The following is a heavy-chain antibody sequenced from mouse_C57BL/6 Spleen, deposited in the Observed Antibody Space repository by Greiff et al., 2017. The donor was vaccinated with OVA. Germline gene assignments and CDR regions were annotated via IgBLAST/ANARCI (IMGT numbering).Heavy chain of an antibody. Sequence: QVHVKQSGAELVRPGTSVKVSCTASGYAFTNYLIEWVKQRPGQGLEWIGVINPGSGGTNYNEKFKGKATLTADKSSSTAYMQLSSLTSEDSAVYFCANGESDGYYGWLAYWGQGTLVTVSA. D-gene: IGHD2-3*01. CDR2: INPGSGGT. J-gene: IGHJ3*01. CDR1: GYAFTNYL. V-gene: IGHV1-54*01. CDR3: ANGESDGYYGWLAY.